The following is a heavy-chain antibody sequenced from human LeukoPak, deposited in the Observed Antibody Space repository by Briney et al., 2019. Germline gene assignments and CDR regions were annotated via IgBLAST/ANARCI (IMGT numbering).Heavy chain of an antibody. D-gene: IGHD2-2*01. V-gene: IGHV4-34*01. Sequence: SETLSLTCAVYGGSFSGYYWSWIRQPPGKGLEWIGEINHSGSTSYNPSLKSRVTISVDTSKNQFSLKLSSVTAADTAVYYCARGSIVVVPAAEGGMDVWGKGTTVTVSS. CDR2: INHSGST. CDR1: GGSFSGYY. J-gene: IGHJ6*04. CDR3: ARGSIVVVPAAEGGMDV.